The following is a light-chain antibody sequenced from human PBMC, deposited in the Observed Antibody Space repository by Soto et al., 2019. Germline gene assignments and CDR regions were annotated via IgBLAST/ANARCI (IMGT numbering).Light chain of an antibody. CDR2: GAS. V-gene: IGKV3-20*01. CDR1: QSVSSSY. Sequence: EIVLTQSPGTLSLSPGERATLSCRASQSVSSSYLAWYQQKPGQAPRLLIYGASSRATGIPDRFSGSGSGTDFTLTINRLEPEGFAVYYCQQYGSSPQTFGQGTRWIS. J-gene: IGKJ1*01. CDR3: QQYGSSPQT.